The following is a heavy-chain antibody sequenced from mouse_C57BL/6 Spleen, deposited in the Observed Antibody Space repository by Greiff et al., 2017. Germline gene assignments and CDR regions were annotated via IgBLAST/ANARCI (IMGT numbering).Heavy chain of an antibody. CDR1: GFTFTDYG. CDR3: ARQICYEDDGFAY. J-gene: IGHJ3*01. CDR2: ISPGSSNT. Sequence: EVQLLESGAGLVTPGGSLKLSCAASGFTFTDYGMHWVRQAPEQGLEWVGYISPGSSNTYYADTFKGRVTFSRDNSSNTLYLQMTSLRSEDTAVDYCARQICYEDDGFAYWGQGTLVTVSA. V-gene: IGHV5-17*01. D-gene: IGHD2-4*01.